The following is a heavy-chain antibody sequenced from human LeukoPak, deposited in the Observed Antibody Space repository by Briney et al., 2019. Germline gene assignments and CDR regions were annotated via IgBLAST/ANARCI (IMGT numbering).Heavy chain of an antibody. CDR3: ARVEVGATTQTYLQH. V-gene: IGHV4-59*01. CDR2: IYYSGST. D-gene: IGHD1-26*01. J-gene: IGHJ1*01. CDR1: GGSISSYY. Sequence: SETLSLTCTVSGGSISSYYWSWIRQPPGKGLEWIGYIYYSGSTNYNPSLKSRVTISVDTSKNQFSLKLSSVTAADTAVYYCARVEVGATTQTYLQHWGQGTLVTVSS.